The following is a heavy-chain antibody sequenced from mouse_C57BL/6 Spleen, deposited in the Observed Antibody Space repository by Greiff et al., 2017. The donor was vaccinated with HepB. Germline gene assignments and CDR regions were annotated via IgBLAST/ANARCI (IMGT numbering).Heavy chain of an antibody. Sequence: QVHVKQSGPELVKPGASVKISCKASGYSFTSYYIHWVKQRPGQGLEWIGWIYPGSGNTKYNEKFKGKATLTADTSSSTAYMQLSSLTSEDSAVYYCARDYGSSFYAMDYWGQGTSVTVSS. D-gene: IGHD1-1*01. CDR2: IYPGSGNT. CDR3: ARDYGSSFYAMDY. V-gene: IGHV1-66*01. CDR1: GYSFTSYY. J-gene: IGHJ4*01.